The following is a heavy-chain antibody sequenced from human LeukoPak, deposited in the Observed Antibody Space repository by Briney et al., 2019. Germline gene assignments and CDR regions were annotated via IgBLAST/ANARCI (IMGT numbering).Heavy chain of an antibody. Sequence: SETLSLTCAVSGYSISSGYYWGWIRQPPGKGLEWIGSIHHSGSTYYNPSLKSRVTISVDTSKNQFSLKLSSVTAADTAVYYSASRSSYFDYWGQGTLVTVSS. CDR2: IHHSGST. V-gene: IGHV4-38-2*01. CDR3: ASRSSYFDY. J-gene: IGHJ4*02. CDR1: GYSISSGYY.